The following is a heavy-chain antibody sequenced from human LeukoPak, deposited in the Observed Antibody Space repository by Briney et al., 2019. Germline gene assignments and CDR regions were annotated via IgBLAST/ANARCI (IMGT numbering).Heavy chain of an antibody. D-gene: IGHD3-3*01. J-gene: IGHJ5*02. CDR3: AKDGTDFWSGYQKEYNWFDP. V-gene: IGHV3-23*01. CDR2: ISGSGGST. Sequence: GRSLRLSCAASGFTFSSYSMNWVRQAPGKGLEWVSAISGSGGSTYYADSVKGRFTISRDNSKNTLYLQMNSLRAEDTAVYYCAKDGTDFWSGYQKEYNWFDPWGQGTLVTVSS. CDR1: GFTFSSYS.